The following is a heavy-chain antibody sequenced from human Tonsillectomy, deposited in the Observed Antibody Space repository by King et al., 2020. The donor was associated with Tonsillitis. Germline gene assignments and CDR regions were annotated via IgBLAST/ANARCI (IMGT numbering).Heavy chain of an antibody. V-gene: IGHV4-39*01. D-gene: IGHD4-17*01. J-gene: IGHJ4*02. CDR3: AKDYGLN. Sequence: QLQESGPGLVKPSKTLSLTCAVSGGSISSSPYYWGWIRQPPGKGLEWIGSFYYSGNTYYNPSLKSRVTISVDTSKNQFSLSLTSVTAADTAAYYCAKDYGLNWGQGTLVTVSS. CDR1: GGSISSSPYY. CDR2: FYYSGNT.